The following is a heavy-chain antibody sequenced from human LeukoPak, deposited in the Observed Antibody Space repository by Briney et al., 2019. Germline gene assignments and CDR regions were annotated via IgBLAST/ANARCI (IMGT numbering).Heavy chain of an antibody. CDR1: GFTFSDYY. CDR2: ISSSGSTI. CDR3: ARDDPGTTVTTHPIDY. V-gene: IGHV3-11*01. J-gene: IGHJ4*02. Sequence: PGGSLRLSCAASGFTFSDYYMSWIRQAPGKGLEWVSYISSSGSTIYYADSVKGRFTISRDNAKNSLYLQMNSLRAEVTAVYYCARDDPGTTVTTHPIDYWGQGTLVTVSS. D-gene: IGHD4-17*01.